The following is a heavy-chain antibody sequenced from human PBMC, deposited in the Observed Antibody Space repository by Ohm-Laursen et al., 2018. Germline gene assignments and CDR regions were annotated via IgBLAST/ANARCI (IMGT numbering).Heavy chain of an antibody. CDR2: IKQDGSEK. Sequence: SLRLSCTASGFTFADYWMNWVRRAPGKGLEWVANIKQDGSEKNYVDSVKGRFTITRDNANNSLHLQMNSLRVEDTAVYFCAKDIAVAGSALDLFYYYYGMDVWGQGTTVTVSS. J-gene: IGHJ6*02. CDR1: GFTFADYW. D-gene: IGHD6-19*01. V-gene: IGHV3-7*01. CDR3: AKDIAVAGSALDLFYYYYGMDV.